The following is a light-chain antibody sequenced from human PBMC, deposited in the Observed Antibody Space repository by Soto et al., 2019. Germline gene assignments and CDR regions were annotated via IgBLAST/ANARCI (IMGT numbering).Light chain of an antibody. V-gene: IGKV3-20*01. Sequence: EIVLTQSPGTLSLSPGERATLSCRASQSVSSSYLAWYQQKPGQAPRLLIYGTSSRATVIPDGFSGSGSGTDFTLTISILEHEDFAFYYCQQYGSSSWTFGQGTKVEIK. CDR1: QSVSSSY. CDR2: GTS. J-gene: IGKJ1*01. CDR3: QQYGSSSWT.